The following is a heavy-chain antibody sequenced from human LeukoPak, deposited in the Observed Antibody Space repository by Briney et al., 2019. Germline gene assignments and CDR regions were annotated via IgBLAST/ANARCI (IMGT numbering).Heavy chain of an antibody. CDR1: GFTFSSYA. D-gene: IGHD3-3*01. J-gene: IGHJ4*02. CDR2: ISGSGGST. V-gene: IGHV3-23*01. CDR3: ARVFRDTIFGVVDY. Sequence: GGSLRLSCAASGFTFSSYAMSWVRQAPGKGLEWVSAISGSGGSTYYADSVKGRFTISRDNSKNTLYLQMNSLRAEDTAVYYCARVFRDTIFGVVDYWGQGTLVTVSS.